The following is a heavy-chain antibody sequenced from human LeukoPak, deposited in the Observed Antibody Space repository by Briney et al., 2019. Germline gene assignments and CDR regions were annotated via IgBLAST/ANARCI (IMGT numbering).Heavy chain of an antibody. Sequence: PGRSLRLSCAASGFTFSSYGMHWVRQAPGKGLEWVAVISYDGSNKYNADSVKGRFIISRDNSKNTLYLQMNSLRAEDTAVYYCAKFKDRWPNTAMVIEYYYYYGMDVWGQGTTVTVSS. D-gene: IGHD5-18*01. CDR2: ISYDGSNK. CDR1: GFTFSSYG. V-gene: IGHV3-30*18. CDR3: AKFKDRWPNTAMVIEYYYYYGMDV. J-gene: IGHJ6*02.